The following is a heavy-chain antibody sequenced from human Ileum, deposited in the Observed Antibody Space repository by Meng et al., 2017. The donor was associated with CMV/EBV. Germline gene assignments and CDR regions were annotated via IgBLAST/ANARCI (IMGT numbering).Heavy chain of an antibody. V-gene: IGHV4-30-4*08. CDR2: IDNRGST. CDR3: ARGYSSGWNYFHY. J-gene: IGHJ4*02. CDR1: GGSIRSTTSY. Sequence: QVQFQESGPGLCKLSGTLSSTCHFSGGSIRSTTSYWGWIRQPPGKGLEYIGYIDNRGSTYYNPSLKSRVTMSMDTSKNQFSLKLTSVTAADTAVYYCARGYSSGWNYFHYWGQGTLVTVSS. D-gene: IGHD6-19*01.